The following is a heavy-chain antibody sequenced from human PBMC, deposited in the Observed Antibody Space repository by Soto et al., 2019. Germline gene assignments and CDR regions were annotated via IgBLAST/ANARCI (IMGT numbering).Heavy chain of an antibody. J-gene: IGHJ5*02. Sequence: ASVKVSCKASGYTFTSYGISWVRQAPGQGLEWMGWISAYNGNTNYAQKLQGRVTMTTDTSTSTAYMELRSLRSDDTAVYYCARDRDSSGCHWFDPWGQGTLVTVSS. D-gene: IGHD6-19*01. CDR3: ARDRDSSGCHWFDP. V-gene: IGHV1-18*01. CDR1: GYTFTSYG. CDR2: ISAYNGNT.